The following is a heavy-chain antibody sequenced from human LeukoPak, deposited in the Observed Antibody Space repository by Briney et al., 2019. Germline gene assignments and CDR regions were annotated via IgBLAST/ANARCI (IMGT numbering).Heavy chain of an antibody. J-gene: IGHJ4*02. CDR3: AKVSGYNWKSNLDY. V-gene: IGHV3-30*04. CDR1: GFTFSSYA. Sequence: GRSLRLSCAASGFTFSSYAMHWVRQDSGRGLEWLAVISHDGINTYYADSVKGRFTISRDNSKNTLYLQMNSLRAEDTAVYYCAKVSGYNWKSNLDYWGQGTLVTVSS. D-gene: IGHD1-20*01. CDR2: ISHDGINT.